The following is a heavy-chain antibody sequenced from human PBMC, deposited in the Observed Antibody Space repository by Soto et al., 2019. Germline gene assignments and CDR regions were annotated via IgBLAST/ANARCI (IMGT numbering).Heavy chain of an antibody. Sequence: SVKVSCKASGGTFSSYAISWVRQAPGQGLEWMGGIIPIFGTANYAQKFQGRVTITADESTSTAYMELSSLRSEDTAVYYCARGALIIADHTEECFDPWGQRTLVTVSS. CDR2: IIPIFGTA. CDR1: GGTFSSYA. V-gene: IGHV1-69*13. D-gene: IGHD6-13*01. CDR3: ARGALIIADHTEECFDP. J-gene: IGHJ5*02.